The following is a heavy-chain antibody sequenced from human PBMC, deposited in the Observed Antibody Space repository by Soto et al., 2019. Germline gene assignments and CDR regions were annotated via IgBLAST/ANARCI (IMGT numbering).Heavy chain of an antibody. CDR3: ASDPTGTDYGMDV. J-gene: IGHJ6*02. D-gene: IGHD1-1*01. CDR1: GYTFTGYY. Sequence: ASVKVSCKASGYTFTGYYMHWVRQAPGQGLEWMGWINPNSGGTNYAQKFQGWVTMTRDTSISTAYMELSRLRSDDTAVYYCASDPTGTDYGMDVWGQGTTVTVSS. CDR2: INPNSGGT. V-gene: IGHV1-2*04.